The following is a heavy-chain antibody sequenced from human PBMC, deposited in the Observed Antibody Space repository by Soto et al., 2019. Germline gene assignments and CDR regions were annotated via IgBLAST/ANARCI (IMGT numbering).Heavy chain of an antibody. CDR3: ARSVFP. CDR2: FYYSGST. CDR1: GGSISTGGYY. Sequence: QVQLQESGPGLVKPSQTLSLTCTVSGGSISTGGYYWNWIRQHPGKGLEWIGYFYYSGSTYYNPSLKRRVTMSVNTSKNQVSLKLSSVTAADTAVYYCARSVFPWGQGTLVTVSS. J-gene: IGHJ5*02. V-gene: IGHV4-31*03.